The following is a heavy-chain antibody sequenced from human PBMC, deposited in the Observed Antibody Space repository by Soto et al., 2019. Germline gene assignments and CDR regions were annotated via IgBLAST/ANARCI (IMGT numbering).Heavy chain of an antibody. CDR2: IKPNSGGT. J-gene: IGHJ5*02. V-gene: IGHV1-2*02. Sequence: QVQLVQSGAEVKKPGASVKVSCKASGYTFTGYYMHWVRQAPGQGLEWMGWIKPNSGGTNYAQKFQGRVTMTRDTSMSTAYMELSRLSSDDTAVYYCARDASAGHPWGNWLDPWGQGTLVTVSS. D-gene: IGHD6-13*01. CDR1: GYTFTGYY. CDR3: ARDASAGHPWGNWLDP.